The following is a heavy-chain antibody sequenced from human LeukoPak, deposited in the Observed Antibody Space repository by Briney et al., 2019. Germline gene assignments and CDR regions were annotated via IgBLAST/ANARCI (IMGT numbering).Heavy chain of an antibody. CDR2: SSGSGGST. CDR1: GFTFSSYA. CDR3: AKAMSPFYYYVMEV. Sequence: PGGSLRLSCAASGFTFSSYAMSWVRQAPGKGLEWVSGSSGSGGSTYYADSVKGRFTMSRDNSKNTLYLQMNSLRAEDTAVYYCAKAMSPFYYYVMEVWGQGTTVTVSS. V-gene: IGHV3-23*01. J-gene: IGHJ6*02.